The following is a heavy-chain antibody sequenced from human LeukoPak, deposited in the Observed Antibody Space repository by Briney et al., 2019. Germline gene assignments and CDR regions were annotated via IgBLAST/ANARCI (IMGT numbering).Heavy chain of an antibody. CDR1: GYTFTGYY. V-gene: IGHV1-69*06. D-gene: IGHD3-3*01. Sequence: SVKVSCKASGYTFTGYYMHWVRQAPGQGLEWMGGIIPIFGTANYAQKFQGRVTITADKSTSTAYMELSSLRSEDTAVYYCARGGRITIFGVVTLGGYNWFDPWGQGTLVTVSS. CDR2: IIPIFGTA. CDR3: ARGGRITIFGVVTLGGYNWFDP. J-gene: IGHJ5*02.